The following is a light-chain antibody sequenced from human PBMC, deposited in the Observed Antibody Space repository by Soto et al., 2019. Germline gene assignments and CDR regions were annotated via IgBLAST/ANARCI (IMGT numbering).Light chain of an antibody. J-gene: IGKJ4*01. CDR3: QKYNSAPLT. CDR1: QGIAPY. Sequence: DVQMTQSPSSLSAFVGDRVTITCRASQGIAPYLAWFQRKPGKVPKLLIYATSTLQSGVPSRFSGSGSRTDFTLTINSLQPEDVGTYYCQKYNSAPLTFGGGPKVQIK. CDR2: ATS. V-gene: IGKV1-27*01.